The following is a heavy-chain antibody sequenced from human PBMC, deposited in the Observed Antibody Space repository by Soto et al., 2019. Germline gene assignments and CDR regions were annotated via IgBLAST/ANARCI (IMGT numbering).Heavy chain of an antibody. Sequence: PSETLSLTCTVSGGSISSYYWSWIRQPAGKGLEWIGRIYTSGSTNYNPSLKSRVTMSVDTSKNQFSLKLSSVTAADTAVYYCARGFKDIVVVVAANAFDIWGQGTMVTV. J-gene: IGHJ3*02. D-gene: IGHD2-15*01. CDR1: GGSISSYY. CDR3: ARGFKDIVVVVAANAFDI. CDR2: IYTSGST. V-gene: IGHV4-4*07.